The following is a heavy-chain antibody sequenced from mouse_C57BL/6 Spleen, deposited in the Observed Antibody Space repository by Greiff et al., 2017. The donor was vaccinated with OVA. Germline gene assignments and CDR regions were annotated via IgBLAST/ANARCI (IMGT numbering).Heavy chain of an antibody. CDR2: IDPSDSYT. Sequence: QVQLQQPGAELVMPGASVKLSCKASGYTFTSYWMHWVKQRPGQGLEWIGEIDPSDSYTKYNQKFKGKSTLTVDKSSSTAYMQLSSLTSEDSAVYYCARDYYGSSSPWCAYWGQGTLVTVSA. D-gene: IGHD1-1*01. V-gene: IGHV1-69*01. CDR1: GYTFTSYW. CDR3: ARDYYGSSSPWCAY. J-gene: IGHJ3*01.